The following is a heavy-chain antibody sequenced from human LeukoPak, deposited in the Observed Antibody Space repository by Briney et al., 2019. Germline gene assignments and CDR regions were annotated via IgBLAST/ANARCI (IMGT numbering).Heavy chain of an antibody. CDR1: GGSISSGGYY. J-gene: IGHJ4*02. CDR2: IYYSGST. CDR3: ARVYGSGSYYNVDY. V-gene: IGHV4-31*03. Sequence: SQTLSLTCTVSGGSISSGGYYWSWLRQHPGTGLEWIGYIYYSGSTYYNPSLKSRVTISVDTSKNQFSLKLSSVTAADTAVYYCARVYGSGSYYNVDYWGQGTLVTVSS. D-gene: IGHD3-10*01.